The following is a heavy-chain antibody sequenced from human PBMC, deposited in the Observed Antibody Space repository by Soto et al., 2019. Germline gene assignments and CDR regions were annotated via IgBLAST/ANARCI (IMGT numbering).Heavy chain of an antibody. J-gene: IGHJ4*02. D-gene: IGHD2-2*02. CDR3: ARDHCSSTSCYSAVDY. CDR1: GYTFTSYG. CDR2: ISAYNGNT. V-gene: IGHV1-18*04. Sequence: WASVKVSCKASGYTFTSYGISWVRQAPGQGLEWMGWISAYNGNTNYAQKLQGRVTMTTDTSTSTAYMELRSLRSDDTAMYYCARDHCSSTSCYSAVDYWGQGTLVTVSS.